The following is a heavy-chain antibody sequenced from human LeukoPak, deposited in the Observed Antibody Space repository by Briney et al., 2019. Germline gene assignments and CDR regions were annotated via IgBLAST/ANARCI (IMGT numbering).Heavy chain of an antibody. CDR3: ARRGSGWYFDY. D-gene: IGHD6-19*01. Sequence: PSQTLSLTCTVSGGSISSGSYYWSWIRQPAGKGLEWIGRIYTSGSTNYNPSLKSRVTISVDTSKNQFSLKLSSVTAADTAVYYCARRGSGWYFDYWGQGTLVTVSS. V-gene: IGHV4-61*02. CDR1: GGSISSGSYY. J-gene: IGHJ4*02. CDR2: IYTSGST.